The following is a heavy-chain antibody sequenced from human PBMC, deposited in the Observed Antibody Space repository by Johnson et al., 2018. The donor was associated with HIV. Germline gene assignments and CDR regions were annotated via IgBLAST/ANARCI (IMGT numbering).Heavy chain of an antibody. CDR3: ARDLRFNRTVQGRIIISGVFEM. CDR1: AFTFSRHA. V-gene: IGHV3-30*04. CDR2: ISYDGSNK. Sequence: VQLVESGGGVVQPERSLRLSCSASAFTFSRHAMHWVRQAPGKGPEWVACISYDGSNKYYADSVKGRFTISRDNSKNTLYLQMNSLRTEDTAIYSRARDLRFNRTVQGRIIISGVFEMWGQGTVVHVSS. D-gene: IGHD3-10*01. J-gene: IGHJ3*02.